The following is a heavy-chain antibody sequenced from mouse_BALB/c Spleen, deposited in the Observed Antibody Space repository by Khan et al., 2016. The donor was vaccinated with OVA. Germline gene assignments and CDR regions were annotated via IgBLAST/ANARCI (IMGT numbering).Heavy chain of an antibody. Sequence: QVQLQQSGTELAKPGASVKMSCKASGYTFTTYWMHWVQQRPGQGLEWIGYINPTSGYTDYNENFKDQATLSADKSSSTAYMQLSSLTSEDSAVYYCARERIDYWCQGTTLTVPS. J-gene: IGHJ2*01. CDR3: ARERIDY. V-gene: IGHV1-7*01. CDR1: GYTFTTYW. CDR2: INPTSGYT.